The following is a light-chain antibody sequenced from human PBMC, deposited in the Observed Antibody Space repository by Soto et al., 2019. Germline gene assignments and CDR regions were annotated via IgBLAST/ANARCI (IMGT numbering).Light chain of an antibody. Sequence: EIVLTQSPGTLSLSPGERATLSCRASQSVSSNYLAWYQQKPGQSPRLLIYGASSRATGIPDRFSGSGSGTDFTLTISRLEPEDFAVCYCQQYGSSPPTTFGQGTKVEIK. CDR2: GAS. CDR3: QQYGSSPPTT. J-gene: IGKJ1*01. CDR1: QSVSSNY. V-gene: IGKV3-20*01.